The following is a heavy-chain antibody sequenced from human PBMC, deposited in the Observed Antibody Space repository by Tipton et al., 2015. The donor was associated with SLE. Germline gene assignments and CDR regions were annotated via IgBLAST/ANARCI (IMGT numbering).Heavy chain of an antibody. CDR1: GGSISSGGYY. J-gene: IGHJ3*02. D-gene: IGHD3-9*01. CDR2: IYYSGST. V-gene: IGHV4-31*03. Sequence: TLSLTCTVSGGSISSGGYYWSWIRQHPGKGLEWIGYIYYSGSTYYNPSLKSRVTISVDTSKNQFSLKLSSVTAADTAVYYCARGVRYFDWLLGRASDIWGQGTMVTVSS. CDR3: ARGVRYFDWLLGRASDI.